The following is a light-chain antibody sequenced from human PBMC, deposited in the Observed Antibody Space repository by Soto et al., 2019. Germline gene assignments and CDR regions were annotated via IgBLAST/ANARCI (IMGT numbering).Light chain of an antibody. V-gene: IGKV4-1*01. J-gene: IGKJ2*01. Sequence: DIVMTQSPDSLAVSLGERATINCKSSQSVLYSSNNKNYLAWYQQRPGQHPKLLISWASTRESGVPDRFRGSGSGTDFTLNPSTLQAEDVASYYTPQYQSAPYTFGHETKQAVK. CDR2: WAS. CDR1: QSVLYSSNNKNY. CDR3: PQYQSAPYT.